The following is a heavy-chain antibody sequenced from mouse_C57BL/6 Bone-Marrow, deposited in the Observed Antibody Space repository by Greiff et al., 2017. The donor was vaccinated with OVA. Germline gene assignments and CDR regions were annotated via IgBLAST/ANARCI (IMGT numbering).Heavy chain of an antibody. Sequence: EVQLVESGGGLVKPGGSLKLSCAASGFTFSSYAMSWVRQTPEKRLEWVATISDGGSYTYYPDNVKGRITISRDNAKNNLYLQMSHLKSDDTAMYYCAREGDGYYGGFAYWGQGTLVTVSA. CDR3: AREGDGYYGGFAY. J-gene: IGHJ3*01. D-gene: IGHD2-3*01. V-gene: IGHV5-4*01. CDR1: GFTFSSYA. CDR2: ISDGGSYT.